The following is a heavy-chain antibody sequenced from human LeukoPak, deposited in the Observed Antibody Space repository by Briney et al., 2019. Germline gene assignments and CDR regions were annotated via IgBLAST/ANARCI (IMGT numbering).Heavy chain of an antibody. CDR2: IYHSGST. Sequence: SETLSLTCAVSDGSISSGGYSWSWIRQPPGKGLEWIGYIYHSGSTYYNPSLKSRVTISVDRSKNQFSLKLSSVTAADTAVYYCARVSWGNSFDYWGQGTLVTVSS. D-gene: IGHD7-27*01. CDR3: ARVSWGNSFDY. V-gene: IGHV4-30-2*01. J-gene: IGHJ4*02. CDR1: DGSISSGGYS.